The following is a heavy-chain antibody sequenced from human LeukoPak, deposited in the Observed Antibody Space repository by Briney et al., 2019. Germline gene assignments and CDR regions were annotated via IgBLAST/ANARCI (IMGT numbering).Heavy chain of an antibody. D-gene: IGHD3-22*01. V-gene: IGHV4-39*07. CDR1: GGSISSSSYY. Sequence: SETLSLTCTVSGGSISSSSYYWGWIRQPPGKGLEWIGSIYYSGSTYYNPSLKSRVTISVDTSKNQFSLKLSSVTAADTAVYYCARESDNDYWGQGTLVTVSS. CDR3: ARESDNDY. J-gene: IGHJ4*02. CDR2: IYYSGST.